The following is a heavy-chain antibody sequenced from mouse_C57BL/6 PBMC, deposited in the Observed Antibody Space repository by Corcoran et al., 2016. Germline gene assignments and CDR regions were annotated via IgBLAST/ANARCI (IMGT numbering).Heavy chain of an antibody. Sequence: QIQLVQSGPELKKPGETVKISCKASGYTFTTYGMSWVKQAPGKGLKWMGWINTYSGVPTYADDFKGRFAFSLETSASTACLQINNLKNEDTATYFCARDYGSSYWYFDVWGTGTTVTVSS. CDR3: ARDYGSSYWYFDV. V-gene: IGHV9-3*01. J-gene: IGHJ1*03. D-gene: IGHD1-1*01. CDR1: GYTFTTYG. CDR2: INTYSGVP.